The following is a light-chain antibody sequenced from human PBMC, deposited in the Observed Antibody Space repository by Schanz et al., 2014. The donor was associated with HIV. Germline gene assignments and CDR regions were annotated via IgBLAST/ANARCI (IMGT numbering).Light chain of an antibody. J-gene: IGLJ2*01. Sequence: QSVLTQPPSVSAAPGQKVTISCTGSSSNIGAGYDVHWYQQLPGTAPKLLIYGNSNRPSGVPDRFSGSKSGTSASLAISGLQSEDEADYYCAAWDDSLNAVVFGGGTKLTV. CDR3: AAWDDSLNAVV. V-gene: IGLV1-40*01. CDR2: GNS. CDR1: SSNIGAGYD.